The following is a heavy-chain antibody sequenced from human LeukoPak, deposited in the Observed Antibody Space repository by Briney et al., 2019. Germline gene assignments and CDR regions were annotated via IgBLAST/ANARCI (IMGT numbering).Heavy chain of an antibody. CDR3: ARASGSYYDYFDY. Sequence: ASVKVSCKASGCTFTSYDINWVRQATGQGLEWMGWMNPNSGNTGYAQKFQGRVTMTRNTSISTAYMELSSLRSEDTAVYYCARASGSYYDYFDYWGQGTLVTVSS. CDR1: GCTFTSYD. V-gene: IGHV1-8*01. D-gene: IGHD1-26*01. J-gene: IGHJ4*02. CDR2: MNPNSGNT.